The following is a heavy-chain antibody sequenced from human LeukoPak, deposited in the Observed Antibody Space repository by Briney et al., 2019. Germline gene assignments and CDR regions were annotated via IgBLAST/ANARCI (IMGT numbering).Heavy chain of an antibody. CDR3: ARDLEVAAADLGLDP. V-gene: IGHV1-2*02. CDR1: GYTFTGYY. D-gene: IGHD6-13*01. CDR2: IHPNSGRT. Sequence: GASVKVSCKASGYTFTGYYMHWVRQAPGQGLEWMGWIHPNSGRTNYAQNFRGRVTITRDTSISTVYMELSWLTSDDTAVYYCARDLEVAAADLGLDPWGQGTLVTVSS. J-gene: IGHJ5*02.